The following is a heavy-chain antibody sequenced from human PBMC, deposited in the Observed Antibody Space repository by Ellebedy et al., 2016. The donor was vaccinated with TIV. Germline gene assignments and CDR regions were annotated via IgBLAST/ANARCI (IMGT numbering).Heavy chain of an antibody. V-gene: IGHV4-39*01. Sequence: MPSETLSLTCTVSGGSISSSSYYWGWIRQPPGKGLEWIGSIYYSGSTYYNPSLKSRVTISVDTSKHQFSLKLSSVTAADTAVYYCARQGYRGYSYGATYTPFDYWGQGTLVTVSS. J-gene: IGHJ4*02. D-gene: IGHD5-18*01. CDR3: ARQGYRGYSYGATYTPFDY. CDR2: IYYSGST. CDR1: GGSISSSSYY.